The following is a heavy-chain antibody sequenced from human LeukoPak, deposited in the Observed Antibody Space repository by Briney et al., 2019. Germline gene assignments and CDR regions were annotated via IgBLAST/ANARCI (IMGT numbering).Heavy chain of an antibody. V-gene: IGHV1-18*01. J-gene: IGHJ4*02. Sequence: ASVKVSCKASGYTFTSYGISWVRQAPGQGLEWMGWISAYSGNTNYAQKLQGRVTMTRDTSTSTAYMELRSLRSDDTAVYYCARGLEGGYDFPFDYWGQGTLVTVSS. CDR2: ISAYSGNT. D-gene: IGHD5-12*01. CDR3: ARGLEGGYDFPFDY. CDR1: GYTFTSYG.